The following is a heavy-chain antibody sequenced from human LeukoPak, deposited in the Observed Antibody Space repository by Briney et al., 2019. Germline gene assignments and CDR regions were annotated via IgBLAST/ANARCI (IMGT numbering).Heavy chain of an antibody. CDR2: ISSRGSAI. J-gene: IGHJ4*02. V-gene: IGHV3-48*03. Sequence: GGSLRLSCAASGFTFSSYEMNWVRQAPGKGLEWVSYISSRGSAIYYADSVKGRFTISRDNAKNSLYLQMNSLRAEDTAVYYCARDRYSGSYPIDYWGQGTLVTVSS. D-gene: IGHD1-26*01. CDR1: GFTFSSYE. CDR3: ARDRYSGSYPIDY.